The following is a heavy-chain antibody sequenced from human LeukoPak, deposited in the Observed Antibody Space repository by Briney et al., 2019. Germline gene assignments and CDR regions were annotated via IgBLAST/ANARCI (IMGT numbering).Heavy chain of an antibody. V-gene: IGHV4-34*01. CDR1: GGSFSGYY. D-gene: IGHD5-18*01. Sequence: SETLSLTCAVYGGSFSGYYWSWIRQPPGKGLEWIGEINHSGSTSYNPSLKSRVTISVDTSKNQFSLKLSSVTAADTAVYYCARGYSYGLFDYWGQGTLVTVSS. J-gene: IGHJ4*02. CDR2: INHSGST. CDR3: ARGYSYGLFDY.